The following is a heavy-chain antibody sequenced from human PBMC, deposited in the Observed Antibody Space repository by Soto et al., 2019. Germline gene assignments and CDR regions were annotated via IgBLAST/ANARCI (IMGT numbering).Heavy chain of an antibody. CDR3: ARDSSPYYDFWSGFYTYFDY. CDR2: INSDGSST. D-gene: IGHD3-3*01. CDR1: GFTFSSHW. V-gene: IGHV3-74*01. Sequence: PGGSLRLSCAVSGFTFSSHWMHWVRQAPGKGLVWVSRINSDGSSTNYADSVKGRLTISRDNAKNTLYLQMNSLRADDTAVYYCARDSSPYYDFWSGFYTYFDYWGQGALVTVSS. J-gene: IGHJ4*02.